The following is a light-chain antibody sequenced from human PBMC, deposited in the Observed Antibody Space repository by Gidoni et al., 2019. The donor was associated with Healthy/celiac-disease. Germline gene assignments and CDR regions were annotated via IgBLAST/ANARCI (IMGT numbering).Light chain of an antibody. V-gene: IGKV1-9*01. CDR2: AAS. CDR1: QGISSY. J-gene: IGKJ2*01. CDR3: QQLNSYPRT. Sequence: DIQLTQSPSFLSASVGDRVTITCRANQGISSYLAWYQQKPGKAPKLLIYAASTLQSGVPSRFSGSGSGTEFTLTISSLQPEDFATYYCQQLNSYPRTFXQXTKLEIK.